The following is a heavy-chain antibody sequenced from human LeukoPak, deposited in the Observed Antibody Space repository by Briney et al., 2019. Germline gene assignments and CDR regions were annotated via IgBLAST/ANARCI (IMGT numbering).Heavy chain of an antibody. V-gene: IGHV1-2*02. D-gene: IGHD3-3*01. CDR3: ARDGRITIFGDYYYYYMDV. CDR1: GYTFTGYY. Sequence: ASVKVSCKASGYTFTGYYMHWVRQAPGQGLEWMGLINPNSGGTNYAQKFQGRVTMTRDTSISTAYMELSRLRSDDTAVYYCARDGRITIFGDYYYYYMDVWGKGTTVTVSS. CDR2: INPNSGGT. J-gene: IGHJ6*03.